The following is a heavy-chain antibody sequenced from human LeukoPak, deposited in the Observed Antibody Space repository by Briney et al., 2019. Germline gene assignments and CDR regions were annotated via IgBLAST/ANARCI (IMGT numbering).Heavy chain of an antibody. V-gene: IGHV4-59*01. J-gene: IGHJ4*02. CDR2: IYYSGST. D-gene: IGHD3-22*01. CDR1: GFTFSNAW. Sequence: PGGSLRLSCAASGFTFSNAWMSWIRQPPGKGLEWIGYIYYSGSTNYNPSLKSRVTISVDTSKNQFSLKLSSVTAADTAVYYCARDETPYDSSGYFGYWGQGTLVTVSS. CDR3: ARDETPYDSSGYFGY.